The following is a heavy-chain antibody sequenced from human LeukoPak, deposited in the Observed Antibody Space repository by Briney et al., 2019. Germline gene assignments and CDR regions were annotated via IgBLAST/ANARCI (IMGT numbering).Heavy chain of an antibody. V-gene: IGHV4-34*01. Sequence: SETLSLTCAVYGGSFSGYYWSWIRQPPGKGLEWIGEINHSGSTNYNPSLKSRVTISVDTSKNQFSLKLSSVTAADTAIYYCARDLWGGNYFDFWGQGILVTVSS. CDR1: GGSFSGYY. CDR2: INHSGST. D-gene: IGHD3-16*01. J-gene: IGHJ4*02. CDR3: ARDLWGGNYFDF.